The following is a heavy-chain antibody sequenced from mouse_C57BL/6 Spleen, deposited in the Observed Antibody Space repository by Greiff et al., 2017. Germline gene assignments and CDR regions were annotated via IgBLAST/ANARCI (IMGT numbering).Heavy chain of an antibody. D-gene: IGHD1-1*01. Sequence: QVQLQQSGPELVKPGASVKISCKASGYAFSSSWMNWVKQRPGKGLEWIGRIYPGDGDTNYNGKFKGKATLTADKSSSTAYMQLSSLTSEDSAVYFCARSDYYGSSDVAYWGQGTLVTVSA. CDR1: GYAFSSSW. CDR3: ARSDYYGSSDVAY. CDR2: IYPGDGDT. V-gene: IGHV1-82*01. J-gene: IGHJ3*01.